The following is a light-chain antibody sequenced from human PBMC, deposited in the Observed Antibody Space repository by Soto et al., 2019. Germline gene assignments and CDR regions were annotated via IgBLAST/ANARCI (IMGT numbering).Light chain of an antibody. CDR3: QQYYTTPIT. CDR2: WAS. J-gene: IGKJ5*01. CDR1: QSVLHSFDNKKY. Sequence: DIVMTQSPDSLAVSLDERATINCKSSQSVLHSFDNKKYLAWYQQKPGQPPNLLIYWASMRESGVPDRFSGSGSGTDFTLTISSLQAEDVAVYYCQQYYTTPITFGQGTRLQIK. V-gene: IGKV4-1*01.